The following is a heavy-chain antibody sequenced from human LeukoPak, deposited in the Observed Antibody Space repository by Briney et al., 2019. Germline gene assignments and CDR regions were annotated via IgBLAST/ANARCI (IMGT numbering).Heavy chain of an antibody. CDR1: GFTFSSYA. J-gene: IGHJ4*02. CDR2: ISGSGGST. Sequence: PGGSLRLSCAASGFTFSSYAMSWVRQAPGKGLEWVSAISGSGGSTYYTDSVKGRFTISRDNSKNMLYLQMNSLRAEDTAVYYCAKGYCSGGSCYKNYWGQGTLVTVSS. V-gene: IGHV3-23*01. CDR3: AKGYCSGGSCYKNY. D-gene: IGHD2-15*01.